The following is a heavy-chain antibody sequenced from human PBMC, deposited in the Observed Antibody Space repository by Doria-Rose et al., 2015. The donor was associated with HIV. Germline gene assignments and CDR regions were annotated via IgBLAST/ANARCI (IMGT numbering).Heavy chain of an antibody. CDR1: GVSLSSPGMG. Sequence: QITLKESGPVLVKPTETLTLTCTVSGVSLSSPGMGVSWIRQPPGKALEWLANIFSDDVRSYKTSLKSRLIISSGTSKSQVVLPMTDMYPVDTATYYCARIKSSRWYHKYYFDFWGQGTLVIVSA. D-gene: IGHD6-13*01. V-gene: IGHV2-26*01. CDR2: IFSDDVR. J-gene: IGHJ4*02. CDR3: ARIKSSRWYHKYYFDF.